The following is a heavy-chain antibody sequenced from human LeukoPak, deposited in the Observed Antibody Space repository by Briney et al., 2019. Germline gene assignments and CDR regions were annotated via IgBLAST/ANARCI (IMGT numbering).Heavy chain of an antibody. Sequence: PGGSLRLSCAASGFIFSTYGMHWVRQAPGKGLEWVAFIRYDGTNEYYKDSVKGRFTISRDNSNNILYLQMSSLRVEDTVVYYCAKGDTSTWYNVDYWGQGILVTVSS. CDR1: GFIFSTYG. D-gene: IGHD6-13*01. V-gene: IGHV3-30*02. CDR2: IRYDGTNE. CDR3: AKGDTSTWYNVDY. J-gene: IGHJ4*02.